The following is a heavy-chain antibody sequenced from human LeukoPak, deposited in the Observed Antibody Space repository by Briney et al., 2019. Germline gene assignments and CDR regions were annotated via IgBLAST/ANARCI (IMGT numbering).Heavy chain of an antibody. CDR1: GFTFSSYS. V-gene: IGHV3-21*01. CDR3: AREWLFTFNFDY. CDR2: ISSSSSYI. D-gene: IGHD3-22*01. Sequence: GGSLRLSCAASGFTFSSYSMNWVRQAPGKGLEWVSSISSSSSYIYYADSVKGRFTISRDNAKNSLYLQMNSLRAEDTAVYYCAREWLFTFNFDYWGQGTLVTVSS. J-gene: IGHJ4*02.